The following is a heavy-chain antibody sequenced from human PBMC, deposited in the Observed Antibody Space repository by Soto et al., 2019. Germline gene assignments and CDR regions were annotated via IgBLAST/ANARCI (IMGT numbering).Heavy chain of an antibody. D-gene: IGHD6-19*01. CDR3: RTQWLD. CDR2: IKKKTDGGTT. Sequence: EVQLVESGGGLVKPGGSLRLSCAASGFTFSDAWMSWVRQAPGKGLEWVGLIKKKTDGGTTDYAAPVKGRFTISRDDSKNTVYLQMSSLKTEDTAVYYCRTQWLDWVQGTLVTVSS. CDR1: GFTFSDAW. J-gene: IGHJ4*02. V-gene: IGHV3-15*01.